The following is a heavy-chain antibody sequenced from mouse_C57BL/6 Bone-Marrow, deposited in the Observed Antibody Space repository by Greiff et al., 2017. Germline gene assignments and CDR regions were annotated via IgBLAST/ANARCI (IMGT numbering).Heavy chain of an antibody. D-gene: IGHD1-1*01. CDR1: GYSFTGYF. CDR2: INPYNGDT. Sequence: EVMLVESGPELVKPGDSVKISCKASGYSFTGYFMNWVMQSHGKSLEWIGRINPYNGDTFYNQKFKGKATLTVDKSSSTAHMELRSLTSEDSAVYYCARNYGSSLAWFAYWGQGTLVTVSA. CDR3: ARNYGSSLAWFAY. V-gene: IGHV1-20*01. J-gene: IGHJ3*01.